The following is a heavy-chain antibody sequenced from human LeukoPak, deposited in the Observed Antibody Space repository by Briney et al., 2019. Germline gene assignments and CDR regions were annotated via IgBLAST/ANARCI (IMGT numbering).Heavy chain of an antibody. CDR2: IYNSGST. V-gene: IGHV4-59*01. CDR1: GGSISSYY. CDR3: AKGAAADTLDY. J-gene: IGHJ4*02. D-gene: IGHD6-13*01. Sequence: SETLSLTCTVSGGSISSYYWSWIRQPPGKGLEWIGFIYNSGSTNYNPSLKSLLTISVDTSKNHFSLKLSSVTAADTAVYYCAKGAAADTLDYWGQGTLVTVSS.